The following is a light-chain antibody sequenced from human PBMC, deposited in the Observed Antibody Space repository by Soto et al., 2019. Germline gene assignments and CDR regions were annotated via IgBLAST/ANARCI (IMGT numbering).Light chain of an antibody. V-gene: IGKV3-15*01. CDR2: GAS. CDR3: QQYNNWPPVT. Sequence: EIVITQSPSPVSVSPGERATLSCRASRSVSSNLAWYQQKPGQAPRLLIYGASTRATGIPARFSGSGSGTEFTLTISSLQSEDFAVYYCQQYNNWPPVTFGGGTKVDIK. CDR1: RSVSSN. J-gene: IGKJ4*01.